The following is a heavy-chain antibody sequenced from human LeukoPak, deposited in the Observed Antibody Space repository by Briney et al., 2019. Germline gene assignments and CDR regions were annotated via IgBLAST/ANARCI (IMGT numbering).Heavy chain of an antibody. CDR2: INPQGDIT. J-gene: IGHJ5*02. D-gene: IGHD2-21*01. CDR1: GGTFSSYA. CDR3: ARPSYCVADNCGYWLDP. Sequence: SVKVSCKASGGTFSSYAISWVRQAPGQGLEWMGTINPQGDITNYAQRFQGRITLTEDTSTSTVYMELSSLTSEDTAVYYCARPSYCVADNCGYWLDPWGPGTLVTVSS. V-gene: IGHV1-69*04.